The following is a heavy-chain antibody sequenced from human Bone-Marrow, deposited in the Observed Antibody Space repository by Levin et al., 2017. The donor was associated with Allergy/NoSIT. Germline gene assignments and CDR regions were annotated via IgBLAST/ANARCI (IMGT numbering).Heavy chain of an antibody. V-gene: IGHV1-46*01. D-gene: IGHD4-17*01. CDR2: IDPGSGDT. J-gene: IGHJ6*02. CDR3: ARANPYGDYGMDV. CDR1: GYTFSNYF. Sequence: PAASVKVSCKASGYTFSNYFIHWVRQAPGQGLEWMGVIDPGSGDTRYSQNFQGRVTLTRDTSTSTVSMELSSLRSAGTAVFFCARANPYGDYGMDVWGQGTTVTVSS.